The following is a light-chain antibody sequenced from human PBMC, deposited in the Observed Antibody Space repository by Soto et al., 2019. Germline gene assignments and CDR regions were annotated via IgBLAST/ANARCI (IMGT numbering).Light chain of an antibody. CDR2: RIF. J-gene: IGKJ1*01. Sequence: EIVLTQKPATLSLSPGERATLSCRASQSVNGFLDWFQHKPGQAPRLVLKRIFIRAIGVPARFSGSGSETEFTLTINGLQSEDSGVYYCLQHYAWPWTFGQGTKVDIK. CDR1: QSVNGF. V-gene: IGKV3-15*01. CDR3: LQHYAWPWT.